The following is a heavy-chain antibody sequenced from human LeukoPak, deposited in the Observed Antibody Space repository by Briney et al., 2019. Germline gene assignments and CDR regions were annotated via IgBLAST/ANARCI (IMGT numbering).Heavy chain of an antibody. J-gene: IGHJ6*02. CDR3: ARNFFHWYYYGMDV. CDR2: IYYSGST. CDR1: GGSISSGGYY. V-gene: IGHV4-31*03. Sequence: PSQTLSLTCTVSGGSISSGGYYWSWIRQHPGKGLEWIGYIYYSGSTYYNPSLKSRVTISVDTSKNQFSLKLSSVTAADTAVYYSARNFFHWYYYGMDVWGQGTTVTVSS. D-gene: IGHD3/OR15-3a*01.